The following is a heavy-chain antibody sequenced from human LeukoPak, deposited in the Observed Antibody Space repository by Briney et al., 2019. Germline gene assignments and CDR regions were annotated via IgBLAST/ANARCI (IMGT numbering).Heavy chain of an antibody. Sequence: SETLSLTCTVSGGSISSGSYYWSWIRQPAGKGLEWIGRIYTSGSTNYNPSLKSRVTISLDTSKNQFSLKLSSVAAADTAVYYCARVMEVVLWFGLDYWGQGILVAVSS. CDR1: GGSISSGSYY. V-gene: IGHV4-61*02. J-gene: IGHJ4*02. D-gene: IGHD3-10*01. CDR2: IYTSGST. CDR3: ARVMEVVLWFGLDY.